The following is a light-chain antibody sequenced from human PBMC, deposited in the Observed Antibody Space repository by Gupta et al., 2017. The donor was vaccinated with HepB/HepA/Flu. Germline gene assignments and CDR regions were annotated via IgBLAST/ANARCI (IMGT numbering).Light chain of an antibody. CDR1: QSISNY. V-gene: IGKV1-39*01. J-gene: IGKJ4*01. CDR2: VAF. Sequence: DIQMTQSPSSLSASVGDRVTITCRASQSISNYLNWYQQKPGKAPKLLIHVAFTLQSGVPSRFSGSGSGTDFTLTITSLQHEDFATYYCQQTYSTPLTFGGGTKVVIK. CDR3: QQTYSTPLT.